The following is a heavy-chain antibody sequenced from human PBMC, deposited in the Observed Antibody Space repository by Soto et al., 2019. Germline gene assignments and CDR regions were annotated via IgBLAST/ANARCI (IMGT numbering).Heavy chain of an antibody. J-gene: IGHJ4*02. D-gene: IGHD6-19*01. CDR1: GFTFSSYA. CDR2: ISYDGSNK. Sequence: QVQLVESGGGVVQPGRSLRLSCAASGFTFSSYAMHWVRQAPGKGLEWVAVISYDGSNKYYADSVKGRFTISRDNSKNTLYLQMNSLRAEDPAVYYCARQWQPDYWGQGTLVTVSS. CDR3: ARQWQPDY. V-gene: IGHV3-30-3*01.